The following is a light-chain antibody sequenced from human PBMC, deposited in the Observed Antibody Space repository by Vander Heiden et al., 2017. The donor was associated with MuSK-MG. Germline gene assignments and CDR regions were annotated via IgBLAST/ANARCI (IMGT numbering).Light chain of an antibody. CDR2: KVS. J-gene: IGKJ2*04. CDR1: QSLVYRDGDTY. Sequence: DVVMTQSPLSLPVTLGQPASISCRSSQSLVYRDGDTYLNWFHQRPGQSPRRLIYKVSNRDSGVPDRFSGSGSGTDFTLKISRVEAEDVGVYYCMQGTHWPRSFGQGTKLEIK. V-gene: IGKV2-30*01. CDR3: MQGTHWPRS.